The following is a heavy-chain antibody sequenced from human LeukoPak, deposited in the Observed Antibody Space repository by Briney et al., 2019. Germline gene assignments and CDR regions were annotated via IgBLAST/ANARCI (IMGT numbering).Heavy chain of an antibody. CDR1: GGSISSYY. CDR2: IYYSGST. CDR3: ARGVGGNWFDP. V-gene: IGHV4-59*01. J-gene: IGHJ5*02. D-gene: IGHD3-16*01. Sequence: SETLSLTCTVSGGSISSYYWSWIRQPPGKGLEWIGYIYYSGSTNYNPSLKSRVTTSVDTSKNQFSLKLSSVTAADTAVYYCARGVGGNWFDPWGQGTLVTVSS.